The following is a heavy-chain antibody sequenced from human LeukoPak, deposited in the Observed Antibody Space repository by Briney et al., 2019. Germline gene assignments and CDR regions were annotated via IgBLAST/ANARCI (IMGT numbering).Heavy chain of an antibody. D-gene: IGHD6-13*01. CDR3: AKEPAAGGPHDY. CDR2: IWYDGSNK. V-gene: IGHV3-33*06. J-gene: IGHJ4*02. CDR1: GFTFSSYG. Sequence: PGGSLRLSCAASGFTFSSYGMHWVRQAPGKGLEWVAVIWYDGSNKYYADSVKGRFTISRDNSKNTLYLQMNSLRAEDTAVYYCAKEPAAGGPHDYWGQGTLVTVSS.